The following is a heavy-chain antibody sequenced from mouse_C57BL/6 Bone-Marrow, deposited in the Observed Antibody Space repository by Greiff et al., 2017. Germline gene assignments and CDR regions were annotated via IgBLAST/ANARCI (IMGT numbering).Heavy chain of an antibody. D-gene: IGHD1-3*01. CDR1: GYTFTSYW. J-gene: IGHJ1*03. Sequence: QVQLQQPGAELVMPGASVKLSCKASGYTFTSYWMHWVKQRPGQGLEWIGEIDPSDSYTNYNQKFKGKSTLTVDKSSSTAYMQLSSLTSEDSAVYYYARGSGAYFDVWGTGTTVTVSS. CDR3: ARGSGAYFDV. V-gene: IGHV1-69*01. CDR2: IDPSDSYT.